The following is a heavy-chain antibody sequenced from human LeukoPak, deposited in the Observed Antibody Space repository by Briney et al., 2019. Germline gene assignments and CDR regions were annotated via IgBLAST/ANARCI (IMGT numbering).Heavy chain of an antibody. D-gene: IGHD2-15*01. CDR3: ARDNCSGGSCFDY. CDR2: IIPILGIA. V-gene: IGHV1-69*04. Sequence: SVKVSCKASGATFSSYAISWVRQAPGQGLEWMGRIIPILGIANYAQKFQGRVTITADKSTSTAYMELSSLRSEDTAVYYCARDNCSGGSCFDYWGQGTLVTVSS. CDR1: GATFSSYA. J-gene: IGHJ4*02.